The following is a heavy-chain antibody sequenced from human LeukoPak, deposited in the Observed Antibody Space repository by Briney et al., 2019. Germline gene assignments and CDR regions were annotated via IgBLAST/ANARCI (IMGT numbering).Heavy chain of an antibody. Sequence: SETLSLTCTVSGGSISSSSYYWGWIRQPPGKGLEWIGSIYYSGSTYYNPSLKSRVTISVDTSKNQFSLKLSSVTAADTAVYYCARHRADYYYYGMDVWGQGTTVTVSS. CDR2: IYYSGST. J-gene: IGHJ6*02. CDR3: ARHRADYYYYGMDV. V-gene: IGHV4-39*01. CDR1: GGSISSSSYY.